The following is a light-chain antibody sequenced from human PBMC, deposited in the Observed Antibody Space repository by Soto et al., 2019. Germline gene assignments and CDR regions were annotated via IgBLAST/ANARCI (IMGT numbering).Light chain of an antibody. CDR1: QSISSW. CDR3: QQYNSYSPTT. V-gene: IGKV1-5*01. CDR2: DAC. Sequence: DIQMTQSPSTLSASVGDRVTTTCRVSQSISSWLAWYQQKPGKAPKLPIYDACSLESGVPSRFSGSGSGTEFTLTISSLQPDDFATYYCQQYNSYSPTTFGQGTKVDIK. J-gene: IGKJ1*01.